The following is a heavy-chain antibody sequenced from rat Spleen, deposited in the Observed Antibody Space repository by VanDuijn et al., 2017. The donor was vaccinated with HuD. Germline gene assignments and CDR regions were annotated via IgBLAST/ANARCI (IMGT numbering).Heavy chain of an antibody. CDR3: TTSNYGVMDA. Sequence: EVQLVESGGGLVQPGRSLKLSCAASGFTFSAYYMAWVRQAPTKGLEWVASISYDGGSTYYRDSVKGRFTISRDNAKSSLYLQMDSLRSEDTATYYCTTSNYGVMDAWGQGASVTVSS. D-gene: IGHD1-11*01. J-gene: IGHJ4*01. V-gene: IGHV5-20*01. CDR1: GFTFSAYY. CDR2: ISYDGGST.